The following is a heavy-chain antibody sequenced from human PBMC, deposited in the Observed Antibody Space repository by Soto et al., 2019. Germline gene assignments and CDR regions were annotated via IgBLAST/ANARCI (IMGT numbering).Heavy chain of an antibody. Sequence: SETLSLTCTVSGGSISSGDYYWSWIRQPPGKGLEWIGYIYYSVSTYYNPSLKSRVTISVDTSKNQFSLKLSSVTAADTAVYYCARGYDSSAQGAFDIWGQGTMVTVSS. V-gene: IGHV4-30-4*01. CDR3: ARGYDSSAQGAFDI. CDR2: IYYSVST. D-gene: IGHD3-22*01. J-gene: IGHJ3*02. CDR1: GGSISSGDYY.